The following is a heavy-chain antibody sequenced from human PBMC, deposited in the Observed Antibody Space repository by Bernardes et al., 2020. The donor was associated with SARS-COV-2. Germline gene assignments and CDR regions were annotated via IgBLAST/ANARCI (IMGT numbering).Heavy chain of an antibody. D-gene: IGHD4-17*01. Sequence: GGSLRLSCDASGFTFSSDPMSWVRQAPGKGLEWVSGISGGGSSTYYADSVKGRFTISRDNSKNTLYLQMNSLRAEDTAVYYCAKVVYSRGFQTSYGDYEEDFDYLGQGTLVTVSS. CDR3: AKVVYSRGFQTSYGDYEEDFDY. V-gene: IGHV3-23*01. CDR2: ISGGGSST. CDR1: GFTFSSDP. J-gene: IGHJ4*02.